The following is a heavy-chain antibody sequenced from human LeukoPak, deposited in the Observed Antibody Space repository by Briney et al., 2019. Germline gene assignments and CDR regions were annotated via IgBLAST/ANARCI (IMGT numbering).Heavy chain of an antibody. D-gene: IGHD6-13*01. Sequence: GGSVRLSCVASGFTFSENWMHWVRQAPGKGLAWVSHINRDGGLTNYADSVKGRFTISRDNARNTVCLQMSSLRVEDTAIYFCAREEHRLAEAGTSAFDLGGQGILVTVSP. CDR1: GFTFSENW. CDR2: INRDGGLT. CDR3: AREEHRLAEAGTSAFDL. V-gene: IGHV3-74*01. J-gene: IGHJ3*01.